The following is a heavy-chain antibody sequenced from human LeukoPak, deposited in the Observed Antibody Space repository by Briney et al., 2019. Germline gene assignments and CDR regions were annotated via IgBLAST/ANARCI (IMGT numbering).Heavy chain of an antibody. CDR1: GGSISNYY. V-gene: IGHV4-4*09. Sequence: SEALSLTCTVSGGSISNYYWSWIRQPPGKGLEWIGYIYTSGSTNYNPSLKSRVTISVDTSKNQFSLKLTSVTAADTAVYYCARGGGYGSSPLKWGQGILVTVSS. D-gene: IGHD6-6*01. J-gene: IGHJ4*02. CDR2: IYTSGST. CDR3: ARGGGYGSSPLK.